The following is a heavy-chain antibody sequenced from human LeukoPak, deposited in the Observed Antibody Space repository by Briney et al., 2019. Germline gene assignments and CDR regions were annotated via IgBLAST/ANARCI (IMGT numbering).Heavy chain of an antibody. J-gene: IGHJ4*02. V-gene: IGHV3-48*03. CDR1: GFTFSSYE. Sequence: SGGSLRLSCAASGFTFSSYEMNWVRQAPGKGLEWVSYISSSGSTIYYADSVKGRFTISRDNAKNSLYLQMNSLRAEDTAVYYCARVDYCGSGSYYWGQGTLVTVSS. CDR3: ARVDYCGSGSYY. D-gene: IGHD3-10*01. CDR2: ISSSGSTI.